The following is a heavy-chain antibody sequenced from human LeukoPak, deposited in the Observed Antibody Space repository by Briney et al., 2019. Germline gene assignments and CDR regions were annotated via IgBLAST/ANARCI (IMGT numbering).Heavy chain of an antibody. CDR1: GFSFSSDS. D-gene: IGHD6-19*01. CDR3: ARCSSGWLIFDY. J-gene: IGHJ4*02. V-gene: IGHV3-21*01. CDR2: ISSSSSYI. Sequence: GGSLRLSCAASGFSFSSDSMNWVRQAPGEGLEWVSSISSSSSYIYYADSVKGRFTISRDNAKNSLYLQMNSLRAEDTAVYYCARCSSGWLIFDYWGQGTLVTVSS.